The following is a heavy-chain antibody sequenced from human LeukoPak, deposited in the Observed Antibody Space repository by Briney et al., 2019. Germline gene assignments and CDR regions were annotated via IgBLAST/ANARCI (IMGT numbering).Heavy chain of an antibody. V-gene: IGHV3-21*01. Sequence: PGGSLRLSCAASGFTFSSYSMNWVRQAPGKGPEWVSSISSSSTYIYYAGSVKGRFTISRDNAKNSLFLQMNSLRAEDTAVYYCARDKGTEGLLPRGDWYFDLWGRGTLVTVSS. CDR1: GFTFSSYS. J-gene: IGHJ2*01. D-gene: IGHD3-3*01. CDR2: ISSSSTYI. CDR3: ARDKGTEGLLPRGDWYFDL.